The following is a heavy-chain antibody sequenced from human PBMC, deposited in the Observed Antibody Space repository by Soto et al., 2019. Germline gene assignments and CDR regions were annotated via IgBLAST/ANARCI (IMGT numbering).Heavy chain of an antibody. J-gene: IGHJ4*01. CDR1: GYIFTDYY. CDR2: INPNTGGT. Sequence: ASVKVSCKASGYIFTDYYLHWVRQAPGQDLEYMGWINPNTGGTKYSQRFQGRVTMTGGTLLLNWLTSDDTAVYYCARSLSTIGARLDYWGQGTLVTVSS. CDR3: ARSLSTIGARLDY. D-gene: IGHD6-6*01. V-gene: IGHV1-2*02.